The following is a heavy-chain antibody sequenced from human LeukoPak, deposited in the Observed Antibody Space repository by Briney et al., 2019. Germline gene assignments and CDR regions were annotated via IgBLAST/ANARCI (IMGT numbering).Heavy chain of an antibody. J-gene: IGHJ4*02. D-gene: IGHD3-22*01. CDR1: GFTFSSYW. Sequence: GGSLRLSCAASGFTFSSYWMSWVRQAPGKGLEWVANIKQDGSEKYYVDSVKGRFTISRDNAKNSLYLQMNSLRAEDTAVYYCARDSTMIVVVSGYFDYWGQGTLVTVSS. CDR3: ARDSTMIVVVSGYFDY. V-gene: IGHV3-7*01. CDR2: IKQDGSEK.